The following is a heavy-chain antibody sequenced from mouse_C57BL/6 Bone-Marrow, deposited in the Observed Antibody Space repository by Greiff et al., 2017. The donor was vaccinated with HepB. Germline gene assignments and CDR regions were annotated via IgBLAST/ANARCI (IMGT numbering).Heavy chain of an antibody. V-gene: IGHV1-50*01. CDR3: AREGGGSSEEGYAMDY. CDR2: IDPSDSYT. Sequence: VQLQQPGAELVKPGASVKLSCKASGYTFTSYWMQWVKQRPGQGLEWIGEIDPSDSYTNYNQKFKGKATLTVDTSSSTAYMQLSSLTSEDSAVYYCAREGGGSSEEGYAMDYWGQGTSVTVSS. CDR1: GYTFTSYW. J-gene: IGHJ4*01. D-gene: IGHD1-1*01.